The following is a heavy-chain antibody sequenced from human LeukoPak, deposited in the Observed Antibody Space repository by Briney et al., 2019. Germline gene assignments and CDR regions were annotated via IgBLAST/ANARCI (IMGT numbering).Heavy chain of an antibody. CDR2: IALGDET. CDR3: ATRLCTIAACRASSYKSLDV. CDR1: GFTFRNYD. J-gene: IGHJ6*04. V-gene: IGHV3-13*01. D-gene: IGHD2-8*01. Sequence: GGSLRLSCAASGFTFRNYDMHWVRQGSGKGLEWVAGIALGDETFYADSVKGRFTISRENAKNSLSLQMDSLRAGDTAVYYCATRLCTIAACRASSYKSLDVWGKGTTVTVSS.